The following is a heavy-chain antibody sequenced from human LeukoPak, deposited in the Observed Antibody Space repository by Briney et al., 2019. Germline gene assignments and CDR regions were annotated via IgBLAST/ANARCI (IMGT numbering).Heavy chain of an antibody. CDR1: GYTFTSYY. J-gene: IGHJ4*02. D-gene: IGHD1-26*01. CDR3: ARDPSGSWQWFDY. V-gene: IGHV1-46*01. CDR2: INPNGGST. Sequence: ASVKVSCKASGYTFTSYYLHWVRQAPGQGLEWMGVINPNGGSTTDAQKFQGRVTMTRDRSTSTVYMELYSLRSEDTAVYYCARDPSGSWQWFDYWGQGTLVTVSS.